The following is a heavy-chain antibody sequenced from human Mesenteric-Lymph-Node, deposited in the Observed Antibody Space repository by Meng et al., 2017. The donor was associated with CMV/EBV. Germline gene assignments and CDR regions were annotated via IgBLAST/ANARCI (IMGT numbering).Heavy chain of an antibody. J-gene: IGHJ5*02. Sequence: QVQLVQSGAEVKRPGSSVKVSCKASGGTFSSYTISWVRQAPGQWLEWMGRIIPILGIANYAQKFQGRVTITAEKSTSTAYMELSSLRSEDTAVYYCAGGIAAAGSRWFDPWGQGTLVTVSS. CDR3: AGGIAAAGSRWFDP. V-gene: IGHV1-69*02. CDR1: GGTFSSYT. D-gene: IGHD6-13*01. CDR2: IIPILGIA.